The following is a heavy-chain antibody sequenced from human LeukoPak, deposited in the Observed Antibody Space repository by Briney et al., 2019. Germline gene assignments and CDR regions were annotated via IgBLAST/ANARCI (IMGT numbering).Heavy chain of an antibody. CDR2: ITPLKGDT. V-gene: IGHV1-45*02. CDR3: ARSRGYYDSSGYPDNAFDI. CDR1: GYTFTYRY. J-gene: IGHJ3*02. D-gene: IGHD3-22*01. Sequence: SVKVSCKSSGYTFTYRYLHWVRQAPGQALEWMGWITPLKGDTNYAQRFQDRVTITSDRSMSTVYMELSSLRSEDTAMFYCARSRGYYDSSGYPDNAFDIWGQGTMVTVSS.